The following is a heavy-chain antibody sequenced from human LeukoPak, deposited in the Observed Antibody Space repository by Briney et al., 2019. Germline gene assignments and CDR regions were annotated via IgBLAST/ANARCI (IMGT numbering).Heavy chain of an antibody. CDR1: GFTFSSYA. CDR3: AKASWVSTADAVL. V-gene: IGHV3-23*01. CDR2: LRGNGDA. J-gene: IGHJ4*02. D-gene: IGHD3-16*01. Sequence: GGSLTLSCVASGFTFSSYAMSWVRETPARGLGWVSSLRGNGDAFYADSVKGRFTLSRDESRNTVYLQLNKLRVEDTAIYYCAKASWVSTADAVLWGQGTVVTVSS.